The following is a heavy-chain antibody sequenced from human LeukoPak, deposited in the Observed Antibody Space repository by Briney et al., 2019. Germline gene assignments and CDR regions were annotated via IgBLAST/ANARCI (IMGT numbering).Heavy chain of an antibody. CDR2: IYHSGST. J-gene: IGHJ6*03. Sequence: SETLSLTCTVSGYSISSGYYWGWIRQPPGKGLEWIGSIYHSGSTNYNPSLKSRVTISVDTSKNQFSLKLSSVTAADTAVYYCARLLRVLRLGELFSNPQRRYYYYMNVWGKGTTVTISS. D-gene: IGHD3-16*01. CDR1: GYSISSGYY. V-gene: IGHV4-38-2*02. CDR3: ARLLRVLRLGELFSNPQRRYYYYMNV.